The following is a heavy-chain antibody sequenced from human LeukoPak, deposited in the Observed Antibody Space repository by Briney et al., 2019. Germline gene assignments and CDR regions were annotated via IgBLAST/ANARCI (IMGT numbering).Heavy chain of an antibody. CDR2: IHQSGDT. J-gene: IGHJ5*02. V-gene: IGHV4-30-2*01. Sequence: SETLSLTCTVSGDSITSGGYYWSRLRQPPGKGLEWIGYIHQSGDTYSNPSLRSRVTVSADRSNNQFSLRVSSVTAADTAVYYCARMLAARPDDDRWGQGTLVTVSS. CDR3: ARMLAARPDDDR. D-gene: IGHD6-6*01. CDR1: GDSITSGGYY.